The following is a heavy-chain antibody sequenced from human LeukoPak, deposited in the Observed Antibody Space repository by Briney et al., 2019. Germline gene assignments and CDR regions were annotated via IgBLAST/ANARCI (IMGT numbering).Heavy chain of an antibody. D-gene: IGHD2-2*01. CDR3: ESAGCTSCSVDGKFDY. CDR2: IKQDGSEK. Sequence: GGSLRLSCAASGFTFSNYWMNWVRQAPGKGLEWVANIKQDGSEKYYVDSVKGRFTISRDNAKNSLYLQMNSLRAEDTAVYYCESAGCTSCSVDGKFDYWGQGTLVTVSS. V-gene: IGHV3-7*01. CDR1: GFTFSNYW. J-gene: IGHJ4*02.